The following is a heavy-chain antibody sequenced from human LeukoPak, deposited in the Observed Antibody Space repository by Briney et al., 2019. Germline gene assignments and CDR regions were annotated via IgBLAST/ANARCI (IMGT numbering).Heavy chain of an antibody. J-gene: IGHJ2*01. CDR2: INHSGST. D-gene: IGHD6-13*01. Sequence: PSETLSLTCAVYGGSFSGYYWSWIRQPPGKGLEWIGQINHSGSTNYNPSLKSRVTISVDTSKNQFSLKLSSVTAADTAVYYCARGEAAAAADWYFDLWGRGTLVTVSS. V-gene: IGHV4-34*01. CDR3: ARGEAAAAADWYFDL. CDR1: GGSFSGYY.